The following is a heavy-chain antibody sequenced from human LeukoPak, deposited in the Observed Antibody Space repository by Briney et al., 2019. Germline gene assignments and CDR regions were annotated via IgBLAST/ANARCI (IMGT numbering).Heavy chain of an antibody. CDR2: IYYSGST. V-gene: IGHV4-39*01. CDR3: ARFTYYDSSGYTYYFDY. J-gene: IGHJ4*02. D-gene: IGHD3-22*01. CDR1: GRSISISSYY. Sequence: PSQTLSLTCTVSGRSISISSYYWGWLRQPPGKGLEWIGRIYYSGSTYYNPSLKSRATISVYTSKNQFSLKVGSVAASDTAVYYCARFTYYDSSGYTYYFDYWGQGTLVSVSS.